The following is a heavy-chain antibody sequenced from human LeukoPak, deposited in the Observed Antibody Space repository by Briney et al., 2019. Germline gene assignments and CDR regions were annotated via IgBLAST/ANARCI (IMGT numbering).Heavy chain of an antibody. D-gene: IGHD6-19*01. J-gene: IGHJ4*02. V-gene: IGHV3-23*01. CDR2: ISGSGGST. CDR1: GSTFSSYA. CDR3: ANTHYSSGGDYFDY. Sequence: GGSLRLSCAASGSTFSSYAMSWVRQAPGKGLEWVSAISGSGGSTYYADSVKGRFTISRDNSKNTLYLQMNSLRAEDTAVYYCANTHYSSGGDYFDYWGQGTLVTVSS.